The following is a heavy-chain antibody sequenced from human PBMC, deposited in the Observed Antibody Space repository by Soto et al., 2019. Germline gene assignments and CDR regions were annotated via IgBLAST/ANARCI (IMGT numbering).Heavy chain of an antibody. J-gene: IGHJ6*02. V-gene: IGHV3-23*01. CDR2: IRGSGGGT. CDR3: AKASGRVHYGMHV. D-gene: IGHD3-10*01. Sequence: EVQVLESGGGSVLPGGSLRLSCAASGFPFSMFAMNWVRQAPGKGLEWVSGIRGSGGGTYYADSVKGRFTISRDDSRNMLYLEMNTLRGEDTAVYYCAKASGRVHYGMHVWGQGTTVTVSS. CDR1: GFPFSMFA.